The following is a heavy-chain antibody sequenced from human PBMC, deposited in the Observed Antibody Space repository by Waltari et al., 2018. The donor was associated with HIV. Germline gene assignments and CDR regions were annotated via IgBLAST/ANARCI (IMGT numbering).Heavy chain of an antibody. V-gene: IGHV4-39*07. CDR2: IYYSGST. D-gene: IGHD6-13*01. CDR1: GGSISSSSYY. Sequence: QLQLQESGPGLVKPSETLSLTCTVSGGSISSSSYYWGWIRQPPGKGLEWIGSIYYSGSTYYNPSLKSRVTISVDTSKNQFSLKLSSVTAADTAVYYCAREGDSSWPQHWFDPWGQGTLVTVSS. J-gene: IGHJ5*02. CDR3: AREGDSSWPQHWFDP.